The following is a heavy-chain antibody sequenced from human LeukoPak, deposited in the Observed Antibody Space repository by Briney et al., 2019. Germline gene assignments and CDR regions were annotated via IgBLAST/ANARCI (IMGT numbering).Heavy chain of an antibody. CDR2: ISSSGSTI. CDR3: ARDRNDILTGYSTDY. V-gene: IGHV3-48*03. Sequence: GGSLRLPCAASGFTFSSYEMNWVRQAPGKGLEWVSYISSSGSTIYYADSVKGRFTISRDNAKNSLYLQMNSLRAEDTAVYYCARDRNDILTGYSTDYWGQGTLVTVSS. J-gene: IGHJ4*02. CDR1: GFTFSSYE. D-gene: IGHD3-9*01.